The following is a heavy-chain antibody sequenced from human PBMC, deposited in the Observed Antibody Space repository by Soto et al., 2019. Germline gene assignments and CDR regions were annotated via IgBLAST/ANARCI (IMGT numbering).Heavy chain of an antibody. D-gene: IGHD5-18*01. J-gene: IGHJ4*02. CDR1: GGSISSGDYY. V-gene: IGHV4-61*08. Sequence: PSETLYLTCTVSGGSISSGDYYWSWIRQHPGKGLEWIGYIYYNGYTNFNPSLKSRVTISLDTSKNQFSLKLSSVTAADTAVYYGASYTAPPHGFDYWGQGTLVTVSS. CDR2: IYYNGYT. CDR3: ASYTAPPHGFDY.